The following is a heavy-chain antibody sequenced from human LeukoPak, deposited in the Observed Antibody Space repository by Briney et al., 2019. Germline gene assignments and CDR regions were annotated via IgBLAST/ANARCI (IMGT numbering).Heavy chain of an antibody. CDR2: INDDTP. Sequence: GGSLRLSCTTSGFSFKTYSMSWVRQAPGKGLEWVSAINDDTPYYTDSVKGRFTVSRDNSRDTLYLHLNSLRAEDTAIYYCAKEYDLWHEQGNWFDTWGQGTLVTVSS. J-gene: IGHJ5*02. CDR3: AKEYDLWHEQGNWFDT. D-gene: IGHD3-3*01. CDR1: GFSFKTYS. V-gene: IGHV3-23*01.